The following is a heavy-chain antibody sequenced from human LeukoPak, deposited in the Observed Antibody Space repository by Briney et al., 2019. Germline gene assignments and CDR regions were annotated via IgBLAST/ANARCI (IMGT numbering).Heavy chain of an antibody. D-gene: IGHD3-22*01. V-gene: IGHV1-18*01. J-gene: IGHJ4*02. CDR1: GYTFTSYG. CDR3: ARAFDSSGYYYYYFDY. Sequence: ASVKVSCKASGYTFTSYGISWVRQAPGQGLEWMGWISAYNGSTNYAQKLQGRVTMTTDTSTSTAYMELRSLRSDDTAVYYCARAFDSSGYYYYYFDYWGQGTLVTVSS. CDR2: ISAYNGST.